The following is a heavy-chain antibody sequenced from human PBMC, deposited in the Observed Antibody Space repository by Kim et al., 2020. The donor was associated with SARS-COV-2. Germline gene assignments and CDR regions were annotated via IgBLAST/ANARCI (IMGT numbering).Heavy chain of an antibody. Sequence: GGSLRLSCAASGLTFSSYGIPWVRQAPGEGLEWVAVICNYRSNKYYAYSVNGRFTIFRDNSKNSLYLQMHSLRAEDTAVYYFEILYYYGSGAGMDVWCKG. J-gene: IGHJ6*04. CDR2: ICNYRSNK. CDR3: EILYYYGSGAGMDV. V-gene: IGHV3-33*01. CDR1: GLTFSSYG. D-gene: IGHD3-10*01.